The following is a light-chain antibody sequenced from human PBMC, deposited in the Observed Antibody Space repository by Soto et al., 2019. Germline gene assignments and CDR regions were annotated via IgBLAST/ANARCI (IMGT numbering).Light chain of an antibody. CDR3: SSYAGSNNFV. CDR2: EVT. CDR1: SSDVGYYDY. V-gene: IGLV2-8*01. Sequence: QSVLTQPASVSGSPGQSITIPCTGSSSDVGYYDYVSWYQQHPGKAPKLVIYEVTKRPSGVPDRVSASKSGNTASLTVSGLRAEDEADYYCSSYAGSNNFVFGSGTKLTVL. J-gene: IGLJ1*01.